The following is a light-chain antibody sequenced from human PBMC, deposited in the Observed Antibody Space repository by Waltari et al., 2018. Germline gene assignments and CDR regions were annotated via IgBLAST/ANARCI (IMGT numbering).Light chain of an antibody. CDR2: DVS. V-gene: IGLV2-11*01. Sequence: QSALTQPRSVSGSPGQSVTISCTGTSSDVGTYNYVSWYQQHPGKAPKLMIYDVSERPSGVPDRFSCSKSGNTASLTISGLQAEDEADYHCCSYAGSNTLNYVFGTGTKVTVL. CDR1: SSDVGTYNY. CDR3: CSYAGSNTLNYV. J-gene: IGLJ1*01.